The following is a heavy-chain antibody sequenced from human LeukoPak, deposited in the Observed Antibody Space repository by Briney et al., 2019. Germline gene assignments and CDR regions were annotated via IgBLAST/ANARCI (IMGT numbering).Heavy chain of an antibody. CDR2: INHSGST. D-gene: IGHD1-26*01. CDR3: ASGSYNYFDY. Sequence: SETLSLTYAVYGGSFSGYYWSWIRQPPGKGLEWIGEINHSGSTNYNPSLKSRVTISVDTSKNQFSLKLSSVTAADTAVYYCASGSYNYFDYWGQGTLVTVSS. CDR1: GGSFSGYY. V-gene: IGHV4-34*01. J-gene: IGHJ4*02.